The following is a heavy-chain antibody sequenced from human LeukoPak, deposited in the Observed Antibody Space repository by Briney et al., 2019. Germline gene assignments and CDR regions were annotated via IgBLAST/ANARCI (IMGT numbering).Heavy chain of an antibody. CDR2: INAGNGNT. CDR1: GYTFTSYA. Sequence: ASVKVSCKASGYTFTSYAMHWVRRAPGQRLEWMGWINAGNGNTKYSQKFQGRVTITRDTSASTAYMELSSLRSEDTAVYYCASTLKPKPGELLSRVYYYGMDVWGQGTTVTVSS. CDR3: ASTLKPKPGELLSRVYYYGMDV. V-gene: IGHV1-3*01. J-gene: IGHJ6*02. D-gene: IGHD3-10*01.